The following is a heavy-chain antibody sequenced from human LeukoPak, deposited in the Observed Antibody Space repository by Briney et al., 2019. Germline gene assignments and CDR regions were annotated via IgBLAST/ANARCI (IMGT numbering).Heavy chain of an antibody. J-gene: IGHJ4*02. CDR1: GFTFSDYY. CDR2: ISSSGSTI. V-gene: IGHV3-11*04. CDR3: ARLAYCGGDCYTRIDY. Sequence: GGSLRLSCAASGFTFSDYYMSWIRQAPGKGLEWVSYISSSGSTIYYADSVKGRFTISRDNAKNSLYLQMNSLRAEDTAVYYCARLAYCGGDCYTRIDYWGQGTLVTVSS. D-gene: IGHD2-21*02.